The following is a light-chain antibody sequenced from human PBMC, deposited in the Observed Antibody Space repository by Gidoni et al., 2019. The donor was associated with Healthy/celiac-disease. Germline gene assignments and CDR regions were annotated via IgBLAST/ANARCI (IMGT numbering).Light chain of an antibody. CDR1: QSISSY. CDR3: QKSYSTPT. CDR2: AAS. V-gene: IGKV1-39*01. J-gene: IGKJ5*01. Sequence: DIQMTQSPSSLSASVGDRVSPTCRASQSISSYLNWYQQKPGKAPKLLIYAASSLQSGVPSRFSGSGSGTDFTLTISSLQPEEFATYYCQKSYSTPTFGQGTRLEIK.